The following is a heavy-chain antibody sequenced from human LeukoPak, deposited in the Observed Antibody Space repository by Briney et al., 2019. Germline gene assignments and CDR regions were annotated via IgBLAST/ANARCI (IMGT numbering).Heavy chain of an antibody. J-gene: IGHJ3*02. V-gene: IGHV3-53*01. CDR1: GFTVSSNY. D-gene: IGHD3-22*01. CDR3: AREGYDSGRGNAFDI. CDR2: IYSGGST. Sequence: PGGSLRLSCAASGFTVSSNYMSWVRQAPGKGLEWVSVIYSGGSTYYADSVKGRFTISRDNSKNTLYLQMNSLRAEDTAVYYCAREGYDSGRGNAFDIWGQGTMVTVSS.